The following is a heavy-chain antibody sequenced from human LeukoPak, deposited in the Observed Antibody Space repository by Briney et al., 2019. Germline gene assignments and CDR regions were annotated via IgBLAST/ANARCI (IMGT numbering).Heavy chain of an antibody. V-gene: IGHV3-30-3*01. Sequence: GGSLRLSCAASGFAFSRYAMHWARQAPGKGLEWVAVISYDGNNKYCTDSVKGRFTFSRDNSKNTLYLQMNSLRDEDTAVYYCVRDVRASTGGDYLDSWGQGTLVTVSS. CDR3: VRDVRASTGGDYLDS. D-gene: IGHD2-8*02. CDR2: ISYDGNNK. J-gene: IGHJ4*02. CDR1: GFAFSRYA.